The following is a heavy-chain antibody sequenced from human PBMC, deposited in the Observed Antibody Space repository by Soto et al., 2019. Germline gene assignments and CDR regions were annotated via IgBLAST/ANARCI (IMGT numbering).Heavy chain of an antibody. J-gene: IGHJ3*02. Sequence: ASVKVSCKASGYTFTGYYMHWVRQAPGQGLEWMGWINPNSGGTNYAQKFQGRVTMTRDTSISTAYMELSRLRSDDTAVYYCARDSDYYDSNGYYGGGAFDIWGQGTMVTVSS. D-gene: IGHD3-22*01. CDR1: GYTFTGYY. V-gene: IGHV1-2*02. CDR2: INPNSGGT. CDR3: ARDSDYYDSNGYYGGGAFDI.